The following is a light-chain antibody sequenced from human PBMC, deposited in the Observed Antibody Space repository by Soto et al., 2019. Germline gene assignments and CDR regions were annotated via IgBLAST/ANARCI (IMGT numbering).Light chain of an antibody. CDR2: GAS. CDR1: QGITTF. J-gene: IGKJ2*01. CDR3: QQHHRSPYT. V-gene: IGKV1-17*03. Sequence: DIQMTQSPSVVSASVGDTVTVTCRASQGITTFLAWLRQRPGRVPERLIYGASSLQSGVPSRFSSRGSRTVFTLTLIRPHPEDIGIYYRQQHHRSPYTFGPGTKLEIK.